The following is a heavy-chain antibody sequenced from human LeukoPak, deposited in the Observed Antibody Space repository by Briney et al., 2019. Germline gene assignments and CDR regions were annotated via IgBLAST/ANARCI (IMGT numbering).Heavy chain of an antibody. CDR2: ISSSGSTI. Sequence: GGSLRLPCAASGFTFSSYEMNWVRQAPGKGLEWVSYISSSGSTIYYADSVKGRFTISRDNAKNSLYLQMNSLKAEDTAVYYCATFTGQLWSHSFDDWGQGTLVTVSS. J-gene: IGHJ4*02. V-gene: IGHV3-48*03. D-gene: IGHD3-10*01. CDR3: ATFTGQLWSHSFDD. CDR1: GFTFSSYE.